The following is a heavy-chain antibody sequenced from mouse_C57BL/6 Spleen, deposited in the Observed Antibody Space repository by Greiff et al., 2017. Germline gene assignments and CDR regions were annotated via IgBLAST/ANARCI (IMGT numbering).Heavy chain of an antibody. D-gene: IGHD3-2*02. CDR2: IWGVGST. V-gene: IGHV2-6*01. J-gene: IGHJ4*01. CDR1: GFSLTSYG. Sequence: VKLVESGPGLVAPSQSLSITCTVSGFSLTSYGVDWVRQSPGKGLEWLGVIWGVGSTNYNSALKSRLSISKDNSKSQVFLKMNSLQTDDTAMYYCARTAQANAMDYWGQGTSVTVSS. CDR3: ARTAQANAMDY.